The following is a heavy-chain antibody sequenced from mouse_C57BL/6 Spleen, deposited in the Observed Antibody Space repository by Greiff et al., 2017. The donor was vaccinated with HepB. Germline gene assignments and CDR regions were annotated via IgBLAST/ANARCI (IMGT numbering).Heavy chain of an antibody. J-gene: IGHJ2*01. Sequence: EVMVVESGGGLVQPGGSLSLSCAASGFTFTDYYMSWVRQPPGKALEWLGFIRNKANGYTTEYSASVKGRFTISRDNSQSILYLQKNALRAEDSATYYCARYPTTDYFDYWGQGTTLTVSS. V-gene: IGHV7-3*01. CDR1: GFTFTDYY. CDR3: ARYPTTDYFDY. CDR2: IRNKANGYTT. D-gene: IGHD1-1*01.